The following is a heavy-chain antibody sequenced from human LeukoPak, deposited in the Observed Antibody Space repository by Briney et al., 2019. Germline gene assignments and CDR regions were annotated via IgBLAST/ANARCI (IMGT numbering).Heavy chain of an antibody. CDR3: ARDFSGWQNWLDP. V-gene: IGHV1-2*02. CDR1: GNTFTGYY. J-gene: IGHJ5*02. Sequence: ASVKVSCKASGNTFTGYYMHWVRQAPGQGLEWMGWINPNSGGTKYADKFQGRATMTRDTSISTGYMELSRLRSDDTAVYYCARDFSGWQNWLDPWGQGTLVTVSS. CDR2: INPNSGGT. D-gene: IGHD6-19*01.